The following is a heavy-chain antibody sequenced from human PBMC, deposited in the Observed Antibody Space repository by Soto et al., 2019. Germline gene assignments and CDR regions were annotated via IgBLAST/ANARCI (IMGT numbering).Heavy chain of an antibody. V-gene: IGHV3-21*01. CDR1: GFTFSSYS. CDR2: ISSSSSYI. D-gene: IGHD4-17*01. CDR3: AREGDYVGWFDH. Sequence: EVQLVESGGGLVKPGGSLRLSCAASGFTFSSYSMNWVRQAPGKGLEWVSSISSSSSYIYYADSVKGRFTISRDNAKNSLYLQMNRLRAEDTAVYYCAREGDYVGWFDHWGQGTLVTVSS. J-gene: IGHJ5*02.